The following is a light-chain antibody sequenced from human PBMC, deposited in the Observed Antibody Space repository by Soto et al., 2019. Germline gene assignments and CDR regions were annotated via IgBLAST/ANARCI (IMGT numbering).Light chain of an antibody. CDR3: QKYNSAPFT. Sequence: DIQMTQSPSSLSAFVGDRVTITCRASQGITNYLAWYQQKPGKVPQLLIYAASTLQSGVPSRFSGSGYGTDFTLTISSLQPEDVVTYYCQKYNSAPFTFGPGTKVDIK. CDR1: QGITNY. CDR2: AAS. V-gene: IGKV1-27*01. J-gene: IGKJ3*01.